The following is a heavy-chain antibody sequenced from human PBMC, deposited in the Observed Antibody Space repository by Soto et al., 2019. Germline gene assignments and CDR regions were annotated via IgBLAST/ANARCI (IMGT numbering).Heavy chain of an antibody. CDR2: ISGSGGST. J-gene: IGHJ4*02. D-gene: IGHD4-17*01. V-gene: IGHV3-23*01. CDR3: EKGGGDYLPYDY. Sequence: GGSLRLSCAASGFTFSSYAMSWVRQAPGKGLEWVSAISGSGGSTYYADSVKGRFTISRDNSKNTLYLQMNSLRAGDSAVYSCEKGGGDYLPYDYWGQGILVTVSS. CDR1: GFTFSSYA.